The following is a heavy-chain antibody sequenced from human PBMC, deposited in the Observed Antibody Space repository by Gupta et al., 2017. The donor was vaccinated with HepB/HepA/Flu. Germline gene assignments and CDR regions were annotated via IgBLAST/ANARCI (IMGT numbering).Heavy chain of an antibody. V-gene: IGHV3-48*02. D-gene: IGHD3-10*01. CDR1: GFTFGTYS. J-gene: IGHJ4*02. CDR3: GRSSGADY. CDR2: ITGNSDVI. Sequence: EVLLVESGGGLVQPGGSVRLSCSASGFTFGTYSMQWVRQAPGQGLEWVSYITGNSDVIKYADSVKGRFTISRDNAKNSLFLQMNSLRDEDTAVYYCGRSSGADYWGQGTPVTVSS.